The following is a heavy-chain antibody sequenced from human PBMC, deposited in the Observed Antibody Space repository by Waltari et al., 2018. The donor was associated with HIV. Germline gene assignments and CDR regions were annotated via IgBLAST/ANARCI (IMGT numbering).Heavy chain of an antibody. D-gene: IGHD3-10*01. J-gene: IGHJ3*01. Sequence: QLLESGGGLVEPGGSLRLSCAASGFIFTDFAMDWVRQAPGRGLEWVSGIRGGGETFYADSGKGRFTISRDNSKNTLYLQMNSLRADDAAVYYCVKDSGRAADVFDLWGQGTMVTVSS. CDR3: VKDSGRAADVFDL. V-gene: IGHV3-23*01. CDR2: IRGGGET. CDR1: GFIFTDFA.